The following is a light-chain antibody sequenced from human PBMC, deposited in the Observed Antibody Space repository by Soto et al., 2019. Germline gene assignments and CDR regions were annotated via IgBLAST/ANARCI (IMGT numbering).Light chain of an antibody. J-gene: IGKJ4*01. V-gene: IGKV3-11*01. CDR2: DVS. CDR3: QQYNSYSPLT. Sequence: EIVLTQSPATLSLSPGDRATLSCRASQSVTSSFAWFQQKPGQAPRLLIYDVSRRATAIPARFSGSGSGTDFTLTISSLEPEDFATYYCQQYNSYSPLTFGGGTKVEIK. CDR1: QSVTSS.